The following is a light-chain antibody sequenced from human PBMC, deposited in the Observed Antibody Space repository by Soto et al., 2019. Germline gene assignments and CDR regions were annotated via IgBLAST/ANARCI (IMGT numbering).Light chain of an antibody. CDR3: QQYGRPGTT. CDR1: QSISNNY. V-gene: IGKV3-20*01. CDR2: GAS. J-gene: IGKJ2*01. Sequence: EIVLTQSPGTLSLSPGERATLSCRASQSISNNYLAWFQQRPGQAPRLLIYGASSRATGIPDRFSASGSGTDFTLTISRLEPEDFAVYYCQQYGRPGTTFGQGTKLEIK.